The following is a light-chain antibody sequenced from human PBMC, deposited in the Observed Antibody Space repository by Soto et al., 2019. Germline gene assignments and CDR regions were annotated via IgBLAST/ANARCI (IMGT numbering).Light chain of an antibody. CDR2: DAS. CDR1: QSVNSNY. V-gene: IGKV3-20*01. Sequence: EIVLTQSPGTLSLSPGERATLSCGASQSVNSNYLAWYQQKPGQPPRVLTHDASSRATGIPDRFSGSGSGTDFTLTISRLEPEDFAVYYCQQYGSSPRTFGQGTKVDIK. J-gene: IGKJ1*01. CDR3: QQYGSSPRT.